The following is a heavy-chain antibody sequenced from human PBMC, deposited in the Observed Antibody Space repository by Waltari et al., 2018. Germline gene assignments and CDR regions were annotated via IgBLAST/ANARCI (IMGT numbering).Heavy chain of an antibody. CDR1: GYTFTSYD. CDR2: MNPNSGNT. Sequence: QVQLVQSGAEVKKPGASVKVSCKASGYTFTSYDINWVRQATGQGLEWMGWMNPNSGNTGYAQKFQGRVTITRNTSISTAYMELSSLRSEDTAVYYCARVQGRLEWLPLYYMDVWGKGTTVTVSS. J-gene: IGHJ6*03. V-gene: IGHV1-8*03. D-gene: IGHD3-3*01. CDR3: ARVQGRLEWLPLYYMDV.